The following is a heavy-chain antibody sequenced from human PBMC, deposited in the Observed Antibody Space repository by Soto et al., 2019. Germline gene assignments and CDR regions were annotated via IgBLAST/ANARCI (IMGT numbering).Heavy chain of an antibody. D-gene: IGHD6-6*01. CDR3: ARGGGGSSSGYYYYYYGMDV. V-gene: IGHV1-69*13. CDR2: IIPIFGTA. CDR1: GGTFSSYA. Sequence: SVKVSCKXSGGTFSSYAISWVRQAPGQGLEWMGGIIPIFGTANYAQKFQGRVTITADESTSTAYMELSSLRSEDTAVYYCARGGGGSSSGYYYYYYGMDVWGQGTTVTVSS. J-gene: IGHJ6*02.